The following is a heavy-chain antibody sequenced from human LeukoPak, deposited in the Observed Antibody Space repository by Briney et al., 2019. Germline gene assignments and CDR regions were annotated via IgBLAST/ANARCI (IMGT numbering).Heavy chain of an antibody. CDR3: AKDITMVRGGIFNY. CDR1: GFTFSSYW. D-gene: IGHD3-10*01. Sequence: GGSLRLSCAASGFTFSSYWMSWVRQAPGKGLEWVANINQDGSEKYYVDSVKGRFTISRDNSKNTLYLQMNSLRAEDTAVYYCAKDITMVRGGIFNYWGQGTLVTVSS. V-gene: IGHV3-7*03. CDR2: INQDGSEK. J-gene: IGHJ4*02.